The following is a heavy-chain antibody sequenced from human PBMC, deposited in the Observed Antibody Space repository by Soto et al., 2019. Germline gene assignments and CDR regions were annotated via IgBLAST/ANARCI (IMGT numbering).Heavy chain of an antibody. J-gene: IGHJ4*02. CDR1: GYTFTNYG. Sequence: GASVKVSCKASGYTFTNYGISWVRQAPGQGLEWMGWINPNSGGTNYAQKFQGWVTMTRDTSISTAYMELSRLRSDDTAVYYCARGSLHGRKRLDYWGQGTLVTVSS. CDR3: ARGSLHGRKRLDY. CDR2: INPNSGGT. V-gene: IGHV1-2*04.